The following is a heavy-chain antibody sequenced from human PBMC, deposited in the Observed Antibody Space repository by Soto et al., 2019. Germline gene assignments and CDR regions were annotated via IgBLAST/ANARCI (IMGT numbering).Heavy chain of an antibody. D-gene: IGHD6-6*01. CDR3: AKCITAHGPNDY. J-gene: IGHJ4*02. V-gene: IGHV4-4*02. Sequence: SETLSLTCAVSGGSISSSNWWSWARQPPGKGLEWIGEIYHSGSTNYNPSLKSRVTISVDKSKNQFSLKLSSVTAAHTAVYYCAKCITAHGPNDYCGQGTLVTVSS. CDR2: IYHSGST. CDR1: GGSISSSNW.